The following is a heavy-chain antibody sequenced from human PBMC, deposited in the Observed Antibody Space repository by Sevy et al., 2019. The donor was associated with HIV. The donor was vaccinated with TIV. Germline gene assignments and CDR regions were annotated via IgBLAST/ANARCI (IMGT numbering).Heavy chain of an antibody. CDR1: GFSFSNYG. CDR2: IYYDETKK. CDR3: AKSRLVVVTASSLDY. D-gene: IGHD2-21*02. V-gene: IGHV3-30*18. Sequence: GGSLRLSCATSGFSFSNYGMHWVRQAPGKGLEWVAVIYYDETKKYNANYVKGRFTISRYISKNTVYLQMNSLKPEDTAVYYCAKSRLVVVTASSLDYWGQGTLVTVSS. J-gene: IGHJ4*02.